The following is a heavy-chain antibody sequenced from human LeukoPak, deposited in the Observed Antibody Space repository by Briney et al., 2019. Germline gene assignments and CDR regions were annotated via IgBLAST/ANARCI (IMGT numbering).Heavy chain of an antibody. D-gene: IGHD5-12*01. J-gene: IGHJ4*02. CDR3: ARGGSRIIVATRSPHDY. CDR1: GLTVISNY. V-gene: IGHV3-21*01. Sequence: GGSLRLSCAASGLTVISNYMSWVRQAPGKGLEWVSSISSSSSYIYYADSVKGRFTISRDNAKNSLYLQMNSLRAEDTAVYYCARGGSRIIVATRSPHDYWGQGTLVTVSS. CDR2: ISSSSSYI.